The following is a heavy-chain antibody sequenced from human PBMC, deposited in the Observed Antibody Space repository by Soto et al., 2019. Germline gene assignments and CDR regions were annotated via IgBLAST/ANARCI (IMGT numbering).Heavy chain of an antibody. CDR2: IYYSGST. D-gene: IGHD4-17*01. Sequence: SETLSLTCTVSGGSISSGGYYWSWIRQHPGKGLEWIGYIYYSGSTYYNPSLKSRVTISVDTSKNQFSLKLSSVAAADMAVYYCATDYGDSAPSLYYGMDVWGQGTTVTVSS. CDR1: GGSISSGGYY. V-gene: IGHV4-31*03. CDR3: ATDYGDSAPSLYYGMDV. J-gene: IGHJ6*02.